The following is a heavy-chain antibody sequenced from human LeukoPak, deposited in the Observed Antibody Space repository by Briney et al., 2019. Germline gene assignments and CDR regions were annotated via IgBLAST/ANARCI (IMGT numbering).Heavy chain of an antibody. CDR3: ARDRVTRPSDAFDI. V-gene: IGHV3-21*01. CDR1: GFTFSSYS. Sequence: PGGSLRLSCAASGFTFSSYSMNWVRQAPGKGLEWVSSISSSSSYIYYADSVKGRFTISRDNDKNSLYLQMNSLRAEDTAVYYCARDRVTRPSDAFDIWGQGTMVTVSS. J-gene: IGHJ3*02. CDR2: ISSSSSYI. D-gene: IGHD4-11*01.